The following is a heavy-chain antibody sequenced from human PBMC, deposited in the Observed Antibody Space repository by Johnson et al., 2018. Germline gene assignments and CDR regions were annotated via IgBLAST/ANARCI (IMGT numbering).Heavy chain of an antibody. J-gene: IGHJ6*03. Sequence: QVQLVQSGGGVVQPGRSLRLSCAASGFTFSSYGMHWVRQAPGKGLEWVAVISYDGSNKYYADSVKGRFTISRDNSKTTLYLQRNSLRAEDTAVFYCAKGSGLLYYYCYMDVWGKGTTVTVSS. CDR2: ISYDGSNK. V-gene: IGHV3-30*18. D-gene: IGHD3-10*01. CDR3: AKGSGLLYYYCYMDV. CDR1: GFTFSSYG.